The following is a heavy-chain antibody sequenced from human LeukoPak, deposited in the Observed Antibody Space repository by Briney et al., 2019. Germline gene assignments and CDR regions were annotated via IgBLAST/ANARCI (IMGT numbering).Heavy chain of an antibody. CDR3: ARDGVAAGLYFDY. Sequence: PGGSLRLSCAASGVIFSGYWVNWVRQTPGKGLEWVASIKQDGSEKYYVDSVQGRFTISRDDAKNSLYLQMNSLRAEDTAVYFCARDGVAAGLYFDYWGQGILVTVSS. CDR2: IKQDGSEK. J-gene: IGHJ4*02. CDR1: GVIFSGYW. V-gene: IGHV3-7*03. D-gene: IGHD6-13*01.